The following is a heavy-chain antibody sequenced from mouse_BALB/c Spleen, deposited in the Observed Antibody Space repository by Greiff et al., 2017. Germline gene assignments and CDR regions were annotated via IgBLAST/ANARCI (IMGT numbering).Heavy chain of an antibody. D-gene: IGHD4-1*01. CDR1: GFTFNTYA. V-gene: IGHV10-1*02. CDR3: VRSDWVDY. CDR2: IRSKSNNYAT. Sequence: EVQLQQSGGGLVQPKGSLKLSCAASGFTFNTYAMNWVRQAPGKGLEWVARIRSKSNNYATYYADSVKDRCTISRDDSQSMLYLQMNNLKTEDTAMYYCVRSDWVDYWGQGTTLTVSA. J-gene: IGHJ2*01.